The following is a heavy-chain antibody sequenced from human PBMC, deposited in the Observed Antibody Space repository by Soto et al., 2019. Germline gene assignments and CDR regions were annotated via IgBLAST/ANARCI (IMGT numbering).Heavy chain of an antibody. CDR3: ATEFPRQWLVYLAFDI. D-gene: IGHD6-19*01. Sequence: GASVKVSCKVSGYTLTELSMHWVRQAPGKGIEWMGGFDPEDGETIYAQKFQGRVTMTEDTSTDTAYMELSSLRSEDTAVYYCATEFPRQWLVYLAFDIWGRGTMVTVS. CDR2: FDPEDGET. J-gene: IGHJ3*02. CDR1: GYTLTELS. V-gene: IGHV1-24*01.